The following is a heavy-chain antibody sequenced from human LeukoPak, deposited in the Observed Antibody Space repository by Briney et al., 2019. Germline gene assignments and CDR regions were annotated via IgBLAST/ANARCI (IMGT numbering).Heavy chain of an antibody. J-gene: IGHJ4*02. CDR3: ARTREWLTDY. D-gene: IGHD6-19*01. CDR1: GGTISSYY. CDR2: IHSSGST. V-gene: IGHV4-59*08. Sequence: PSETLSLTCTVSGGTISSYYWNWIRQPPGKGLEWIGYIHSSGSTKYNPSLKSRVTISVDTSKNQFSLKLSSVTAADTAVYYCARTREWLTDYWGQGTLVTVSS.